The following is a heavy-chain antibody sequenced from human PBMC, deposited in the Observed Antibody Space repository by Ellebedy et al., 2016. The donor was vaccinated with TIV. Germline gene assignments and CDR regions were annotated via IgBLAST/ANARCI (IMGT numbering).Heavy chain of an antibody. J-gene: IGHJ4*02. CDR2: IMHDGSEK. V-gene: IGHV3-7*03. CDR3: ARDGNGWYFDF. Sequence: GESLKISCAASGFTFSSYWKSSVRQAPGKGLEWVANIMHDGSEKTYVESVKGRFTISRNKAKHSLDLQKNSLRGEDTAVYYWARDGNGWYFDFWGQGTLVTVSS. CDR1: GFTFSSYW. D-gene: IGHD6-19*01.